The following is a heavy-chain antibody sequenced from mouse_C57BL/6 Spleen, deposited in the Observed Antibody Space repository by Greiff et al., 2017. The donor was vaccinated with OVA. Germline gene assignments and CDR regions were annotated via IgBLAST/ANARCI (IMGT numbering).Heavy chain of an antibody. CDR2: IYPRDGST. D-gene: IGHD2-5*01. CDR1: GYTFTSYD. Sequence: QVQLQQSGPELVKPGASVKLSCKASGYTFTSYDINWVKPRPGQGPEWIGWIYPRDGSTKYNEKFKGKATLTVDTSSSTAYMELHSLTSADSAVYFCARSKAYYSNYGGFFAYWGQGTLVTVSA. J-gene: IGHJ3*01. V-gene: IGHV1-85*01. CDR3: ARSKAYYSNYGGFFAY.